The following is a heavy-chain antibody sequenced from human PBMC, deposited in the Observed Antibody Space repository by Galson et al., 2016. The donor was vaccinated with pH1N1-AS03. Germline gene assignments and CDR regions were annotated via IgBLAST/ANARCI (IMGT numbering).Heavy chain of an antibody. CDR1: GGTFSTYA. D-gene: IGHD5-12*01. Sequence: SVKVSCKASGGTFSTYAITWVRQAPGQGLEWMGGVIPNVGVTSYAQKFQGRVTITADESTSTAYMELTRLKSEDTAVHYCARGPRADPVWIREGGDYWGQGTLVTVSS. J-gene: IGHJ4*02. V-gene: IGHV1-69*10. CDR3: ARGPRADPVWIREGGDY. CDR2: VIPNVGVT.